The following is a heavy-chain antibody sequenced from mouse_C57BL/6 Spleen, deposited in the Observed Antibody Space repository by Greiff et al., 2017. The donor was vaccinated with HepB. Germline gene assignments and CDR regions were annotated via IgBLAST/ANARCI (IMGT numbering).Heavy chain of an antibody. V-gene: IGHV5-4*01. Sequence: EVKLQESGGGLVKPGGSLKLSCAASGFTFSSYAMSWVRQTPEKRLEWVATISDGGSYTYYPDNVKGRFTISRDNAKNNLYLQMSHLKSEDTAMYYCAKEKRGDYAMDYWGQGTSVTVSS. CDR3: AKEKRGDYAMDY. J-gene: IGHJ4*01. CDR2: ISDGGSYT. CDR1: GFTFSSYA.